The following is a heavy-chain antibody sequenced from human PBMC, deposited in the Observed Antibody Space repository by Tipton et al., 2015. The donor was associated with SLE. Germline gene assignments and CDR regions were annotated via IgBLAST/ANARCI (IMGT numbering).Heavy chain of an antibody. CDR1: GFTFSTYG. CDR3: AKGGFSSGTY. Sequence: GSLRLSCAASGFTFSTYGMHWVRQAPGKGLEWVAFIRSDGSKKYYADSVKGRFTISRDNSKNTLYLQMNSLRADDTAVYYCAKGGFSSGTYWGQGTLVTVSS. D-gene: IGHD3-10*01. V-gene: IGHV3-30*02. CDR2: IRSDGSKK. J-gene: IGHJ4*02.